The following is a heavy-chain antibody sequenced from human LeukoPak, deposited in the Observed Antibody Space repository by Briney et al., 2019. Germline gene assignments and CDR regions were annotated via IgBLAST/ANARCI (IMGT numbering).Heavy chain of an antibody. J-gene: IGHJ4*02. Sequence: PGGSLRLSCAASGFTFSSYAMSWVRQAPGKGLEWVSAISGSGGSTYYADSVKGRFTISRDNSKNTLYLQMNSLRAEDTAVYYCAKDTKQCLVPNSIDYWGQGTLVTVSS. CDR2: ISGSGGST. V-gene: IGHV3-23*01. D-gene: IGHD6-19*01. CDR3: AKDTKQCLVPNSIDY. CDR1: GFTFSSYA.